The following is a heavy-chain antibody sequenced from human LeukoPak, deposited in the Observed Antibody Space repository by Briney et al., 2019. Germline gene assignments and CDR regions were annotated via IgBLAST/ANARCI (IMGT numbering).Heavy chain of an antibody. D-gene: IGHD2-8*01. Sequence: GGSLRLSCAASGFTFDDYAMHWVRQVPGKGLEWVSLISGDGGSAYYADSVKGRFTISRDSTKNSLYLQMNSLKTEDTALYYCGKDTAPRNDCMEVWGKGTTVTVSS. V-gene: IGHV3-43*02. CDR1: GFTFDDYA. CDR3: GKDTAPRNDCMEV. CDR2: ISGDGGSA. J-gene: IGHJ6*03.